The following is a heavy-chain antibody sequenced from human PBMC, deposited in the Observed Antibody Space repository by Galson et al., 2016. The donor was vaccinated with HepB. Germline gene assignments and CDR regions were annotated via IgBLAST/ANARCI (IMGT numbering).Heavy chain of an antibody. V-gene: IGHV3-23*01. D-gene: IGHD6-19*01. Sequence: SLRLSCAASGFTFSGYKMNWVRQAPGKGLEWVSSISGPGRNTYYADSVKGRFTISRDNSKNMVYLQMNSLRVEDTAIYYCAKDLFAVTDWGQGTLVTVSS. CDR2: ISGPGRNT. CDR1: GFTFSGYK. CDR3: AKDLFAVTD. J-gene: IGHJ4*02.